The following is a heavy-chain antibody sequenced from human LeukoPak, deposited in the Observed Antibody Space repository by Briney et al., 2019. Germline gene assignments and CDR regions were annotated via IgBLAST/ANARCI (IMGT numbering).Heavy chain of an antibody. Sequence: GGFLRLSCAASGFTVSSNYMSWVRQAPGKGLEWVSVIYSGGSTYYADSVKGRFTISRDNSKNTLYLQMNSLRAEDTAVYYCARSPLQYYDFWSGYPYGMDVWGQGTTVTVSS. D-gene: IGHD3-3*01. CDR1: GFTVSSNY. CDR2: IYSGGST. CDR3: ARSPLQYYDFWSGYPYGMDV. V-gene: IGHV3-53*01. J-gene: IGHJ6*02.